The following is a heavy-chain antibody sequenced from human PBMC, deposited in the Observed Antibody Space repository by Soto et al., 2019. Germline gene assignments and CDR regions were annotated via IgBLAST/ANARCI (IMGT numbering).Heavy chain of an antibody. CDR2: IIPIFGTA. CDR3: ARNTYYYDSSGYYFGY. Sequence: GLEWMGGIIPIFGTANYAQKFQGRVTITADESTSTAYMELSSLRSEDTAVYYCARNTYYYDSSGYYFGYCGQGT. D-gene: IGHD3-22*01. V-gene: IGHV1-69*01. J-gene: IGHJ4*02.